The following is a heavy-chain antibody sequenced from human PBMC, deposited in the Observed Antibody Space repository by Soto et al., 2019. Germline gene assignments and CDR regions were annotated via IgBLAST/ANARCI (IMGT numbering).Heavy chain of an antibody. V-gene: IGHV3-30-3*01. CDR2: ISYDGSNK. CDR3: ARVPSPNYYYYYGMDV. CDR1: GFTFSSYA. J-gene: IGHJ6*02. Sequence: HPGGSLRLSCAASGFTFSSYAMHWVRQAPGKGLEWVAVISYDGSNKYYADSVKGRFTISRDNSKNTLYLQMNSLRAEDTAVYYCARVPSPNYYYYYGMDVWGQGTTVTVSS.